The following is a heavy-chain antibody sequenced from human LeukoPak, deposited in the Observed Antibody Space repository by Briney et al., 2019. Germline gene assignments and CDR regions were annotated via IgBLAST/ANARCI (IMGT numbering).Heavy chain of an antibody. D-gene: IGHD2-2*01. Sequence: SETLSLTCTVSGGSISSYYWSWIRQPPGKGLEWIGYIYYSGSTNYNPSLKSRVTISVDTSKNQFSLKLSSVTAADTAVYYCARHVEFRRGYCSSTSCLINWFDPWGQGTLVTVSS. CDR1: GGSISSYY. CDR2: IYYSGST. V-gene: IGHV4-59*08. CDR3: ARHVEFRRGYCSSTSCLINWFDP. J-gene: IGHJ5*02.